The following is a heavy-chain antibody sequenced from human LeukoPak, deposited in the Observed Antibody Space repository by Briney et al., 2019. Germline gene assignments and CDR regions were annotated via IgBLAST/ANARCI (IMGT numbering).Heavy chain of an antibody. J-gene: IGHJ6*03. CDR1: GGSFSGYY. CDR3: ARGGIAARPYYYYYMDV. V-gene: IGHV4-34*01. Sequence: SETLSLTCAVYGGSFSGYYWSWIRQPPGKGLEWIGEINHSGSTNYNPSLKSRVTISVDTPKNQFSLKLSSVTAADTAVYYCARGGIAARPYYYYYMDVWGRGTTVTVSS. D-gene: IGHD6-6*01. CDR2: INHSGST.